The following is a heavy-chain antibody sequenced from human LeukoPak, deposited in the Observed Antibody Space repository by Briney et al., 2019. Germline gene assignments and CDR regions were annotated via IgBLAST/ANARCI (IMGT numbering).Heavy chain of an antibody. J-gene: IGHJ4*02. V-gene: IGHV1-24*01. CDR2: FDPEDGET. D-gene: IGHD3-22*01. CDR1: GYTLTELS. CDR3: AADYYDSSGYYQDY. Sequence: ASVKVSCKVSGYTLTELSMHWVRQAPGKGLEWMGGFDPEDGETIYAQKFQGRVTMTEDTSTDTAYMELSSLRSEDTAVYYCAADYYDSSGYYQDYWGQGTLVTVSS.